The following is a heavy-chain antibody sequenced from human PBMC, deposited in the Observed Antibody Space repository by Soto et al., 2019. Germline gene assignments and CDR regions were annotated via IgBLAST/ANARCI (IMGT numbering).Heavy chain of an antibody. CDR2: ISAYNGNT. D-gene: IGHD5-12*01. CDR3: ARQRGVGYGMSGYDPDFDY. V-gene: IGHV1-18*01. CDR1: GYTFTSYG. J-gene: IGHJ4*02. Sequence: QVQLVQSGAEVKKPGASVKVSCKASGYTFTSYGISWVRQAPGQGLEWMGWISAYNGNTNYAQKLQDRVTMTTDTSRSTAYMELRSLGSDDTAVYYCARQRGVGYGMSGYDPDFDYWGQGTLVTVSS.